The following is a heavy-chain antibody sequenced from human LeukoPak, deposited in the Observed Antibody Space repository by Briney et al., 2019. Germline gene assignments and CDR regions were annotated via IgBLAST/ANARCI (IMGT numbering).Heavy chain of an antibody. J-gene: IGHJ4*02. D-gene: IGHD3-22*01. CDR1: GGSISSGDYY. V-gene: IGHV4-30-4*08. CDR3: ASEHSYDSSGYAGRYFDY. CDR2: IYYSGST. Sequence: PSQTLSLTCTVSGGSISSGDYYWSWIRQPPGKGLEWIGYIYYSGSTYYNPSLKSRVTISVDTSKNQFSLKLSSVTAADTAVYYCASEHSYDSSGYAGRYFDYWGQGTLVTVSS.